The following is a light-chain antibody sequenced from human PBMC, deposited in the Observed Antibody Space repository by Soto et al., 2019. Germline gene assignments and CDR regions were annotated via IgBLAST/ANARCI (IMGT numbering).Light chain of an antibody. Sequence: QSALTQPPSASGSPGQSVTISCTGSSSDVGHSNFVSWYQQHPGKGPKLIIYEVSKRPSGVPDRFYGSKSGNTASLSVSGLQDEDEADYFCNAQADNGKHVFGTGTKLTVL. CDR2: EVS. CDR3: NAQADNGKHV. V-gene: IGLV2-8*01. CDR1: SSDVGHSNF. J-gene: IGLJ1*01.